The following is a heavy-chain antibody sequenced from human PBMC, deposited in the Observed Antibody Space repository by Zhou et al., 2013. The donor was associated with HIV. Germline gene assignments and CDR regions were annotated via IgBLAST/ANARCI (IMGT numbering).Heavy chain of an antibody. Sequence: QVQLVQSGAEVKKPGASVKVSCKTSGYTFTSYYLHWVRQAPGQGLEWMGMINPSGGSTTYAQKFQGRVTMTRDTSTITVYMEMSSLGSDDTALYFCARAPGQQLLDYWGQGTLLTVSS. J-gene: IGHJ4*02. V-gene: IGHV1-46*01. CDR1: GYTFTSYY. CDR2: INPSGGST. D-gene: IGHD6-13*01. CDR3: ARAPGQQLLDY.